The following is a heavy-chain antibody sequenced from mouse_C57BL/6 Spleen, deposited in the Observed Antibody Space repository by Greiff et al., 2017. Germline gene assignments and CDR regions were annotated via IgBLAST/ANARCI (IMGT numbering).Heavy chain of an antibody. V-gene: IGHV1-15*01. CDR3: TRGDYDWYFDV. J-gene: IGHJ1*03. CDR1: GYTFTDYE. D-gene: IGHD2-4*01. CDR2: IDPETGGT. Sequence: QVQLQQSGAELVRPGASVTLSCKASGYTFTDYEMHWVKQTPVHGLEWIGAIDPETGGTAYNQKFKGKAILTADNSSSTAYMELRSLTSEDSAVYYCTRGDYDWYFDVWGTGTTVTVSS.